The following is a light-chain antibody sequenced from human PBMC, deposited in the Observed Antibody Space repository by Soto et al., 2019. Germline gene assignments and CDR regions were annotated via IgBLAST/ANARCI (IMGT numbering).Light chain of an antibody. CDR2: AAS. CDR3: HQSYSSSWT. J-gene: IGKJ1*01. V-gene: IGKV1-39*01. CDR1: QSISSY. Sequence: DIQMTQSPSSLSASVGDRVTITCRASQSISSYLNWYQQNPGKAPNLLIYAASSLQSGVPSRFSGSGSGTDFTLTSSRLQPEDFATYYCHQSYSSSWTLGQGTTVEIK.